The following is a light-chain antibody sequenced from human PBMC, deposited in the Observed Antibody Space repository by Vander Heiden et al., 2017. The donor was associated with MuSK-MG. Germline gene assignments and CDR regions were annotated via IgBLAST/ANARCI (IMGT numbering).Light chain of an antibody. CDR2: EAS. Sequence: DIQMTQSPSTLSASVGDRVTITCRASQSISSWLAWYQQKAGKAPNLLIYEASNLESGVPSRFSGSGYGTEFTLTISGRQPDDFAPYYCQQHKHNSTWTFGQGTMVDIK. CDR1: QSISSW. J-gene: IGKJ1*01. V-gene: IGKV1-5*01. CDR3: QQHKHNSTWT.